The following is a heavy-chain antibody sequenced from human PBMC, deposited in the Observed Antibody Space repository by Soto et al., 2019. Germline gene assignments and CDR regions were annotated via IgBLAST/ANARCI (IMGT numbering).Heavy chain of an antibody. Sequence: GGSLRLSCVASGFDFRSYGMNWVRQAPGKGLEWVSNIRANDESIYYADSVKGRVSVSRDNAKNSLFMEMNSLRVDDTAVYYCPRETLRDAIDIWGKGTRVTVSS. J-gene: IGHJ6*04. V-gene: IGHV3-48*03. CDR1: GFDFRSYG. CDR2: IRANDESI. CDR3: PRETLRDAIDI. D-gene: IGHD2-21*01.